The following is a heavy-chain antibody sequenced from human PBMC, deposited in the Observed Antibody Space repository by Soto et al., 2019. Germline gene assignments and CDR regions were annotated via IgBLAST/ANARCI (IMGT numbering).Heavy chain of an antibody. CDR2: VSSDGTRT. Sequence: QVQLVESGGGLVQPGRSLRLSCAGSGFTFSTYSVHWVRQAPGKGLEWVAVVSSDGTRTYYADSVKGRFTISRDNSMDTMFIQMNSLRVEDTAVYYGARDVWHCGSNSCYFYGMDVWGQGTTVTVSS. V-gene: IGHV3-30-3*01. CDR3: ARDVWHCGSNSCYFYGMDV. J-gene: IGHJ6*02. D-gene: IGHD2-2*01. CDR1: GFTFSTYS.